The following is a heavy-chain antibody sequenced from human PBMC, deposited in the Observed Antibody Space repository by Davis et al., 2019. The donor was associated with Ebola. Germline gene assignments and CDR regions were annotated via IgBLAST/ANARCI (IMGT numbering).Heavy chain of an antibody. J-gene: IGHJ3*01. Sequence: GESLKISCAASGFTFSDYYMGWVRQAPGKGLEWVSVIYIDGTTYYADSVKGRFTISRDNSKNTLYLQMNSLRVEDTAIYYCAKDTSNVWFDVWGQGTMVTVAS. D-gene: IGHD6-19*01. CDR1: GFTFSDYY. V-gene: IGHV3-53*01. CDR3: AKDTSNVWFDV. CDR2: IYIDGTT.